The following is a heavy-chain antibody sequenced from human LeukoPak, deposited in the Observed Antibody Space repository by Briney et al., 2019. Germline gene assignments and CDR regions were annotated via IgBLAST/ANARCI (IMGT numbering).Heavy chain of an antibody. D-gene: IGHD3-3*01. V-gene: IGHV3-11*04. CDR3: ARDQNYYDSPFDP. CDR1: GFTFSDYY. CDR2: ISSSGSTI. Sequence: SGGSLRLSCAASGFTFSDYYMSWIRQAPGKGLEWVSYISSSGSTIYYADSVKGRFTISRDNAKNSLYLQMNSLRAEDTAVYYCARDQNYYDSPFDPWGQGTLVTVSS. J-gene: IGHJ5*02.